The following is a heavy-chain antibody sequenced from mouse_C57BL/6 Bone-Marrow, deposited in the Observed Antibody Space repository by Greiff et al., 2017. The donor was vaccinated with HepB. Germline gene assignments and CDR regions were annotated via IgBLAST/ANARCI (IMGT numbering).Heavy chain of an antibody. CDR2: INPNNGGT. D-gene: IGHD1-1*01. Sequence: EVQLQESGPELVKPGASVKIPCKASGYTFTDYNMDWVKQSHGKSLEWIGDINPNNGGTIYNQKFKGKATLTVDKSSSTAYMELRSLTSEDTAVYYCARSVTTVVGDYAMDYWGQGTTLTVSS. J-gene: IGHJ4*01. CDR3: ARSVTTVVGDYAMDY. V-gene: IGHV1-18*01. CDR1: GYTFTDYN.